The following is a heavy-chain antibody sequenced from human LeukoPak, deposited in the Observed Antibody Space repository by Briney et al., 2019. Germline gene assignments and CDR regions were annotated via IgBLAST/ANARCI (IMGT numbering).Heavy chain of an antibody. V-gene: IGHV1-2*02. CDR3: ARDGPAQMVEFDN. D-gene: IGHD3-10*01. CDR1: GYTFSGSGWY. Sequence: ASVKVSCKASGYTFSGSGWYLYWLRQAPGQGLECLGWIYPNNGATSYAQKFQGKVAMTRDTSVSTAYMELSRLRPDDTAVYFCARDGPAQMVEFDNWGQGTLVTVSS. J-gene: IGHJ4*02. CDR2: IYPNNGAT.